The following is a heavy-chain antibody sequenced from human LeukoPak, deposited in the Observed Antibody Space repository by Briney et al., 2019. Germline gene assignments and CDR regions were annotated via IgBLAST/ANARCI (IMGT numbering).Heavy chain of an antibody. CDR3: ARVGPGGTYCLDY. V-gene: IGHV4-34*01. D-gene: IGHD1-26*01. Sequence: PSETLSLTCAVYGGSFNGYYWSWIRQSPGKGLEWIGEIDHSGRTNSNPSLKSRVIISVDMSKNQFSLRLTSVTAADTAIYYCARVGPGGTYCLDYWGQGTLVTVSS. CDR2: IDHSGRT. CDR1: GGSFNGYY. J-gene: IGHJ4*02.